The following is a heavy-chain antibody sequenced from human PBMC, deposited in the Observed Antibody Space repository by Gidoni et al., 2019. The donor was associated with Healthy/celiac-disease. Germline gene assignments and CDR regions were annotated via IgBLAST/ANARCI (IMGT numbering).Heavy chain of an antibody. J-gene: IGHJ4*02. D-gene: IGHD6-13*01. V-gene: IGHV2-5*02. CDR2: IYWDDDK. CDR3: AHSLRNRYGSSSFDY. Sequence: QITLTASGPTLVKPTQTLTLICTFSGFSLSTSGVGVGWIRQPPGTALEWLALIYWDDDKRYSPSLKSRLTITKDTSKNQVVLTMTNMDPVDTATYYCAHSLRNRYGSSSFDYWGQGTLVTVSS. CDR1: GFSLSTSGVG.